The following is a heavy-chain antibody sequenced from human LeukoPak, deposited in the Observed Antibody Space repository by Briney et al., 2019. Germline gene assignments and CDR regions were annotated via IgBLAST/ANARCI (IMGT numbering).Heavy chain of an antibody. CDR3: ARDPAGFPVDY. D-gene: IGHD2-15*01. CDR2: ISAYNGNT. Sequence: GASVKVSCKASGYTFTSYAISWVRQAPGQGLEWMGWISAYNGNTTYAQTLQGRVTMTTDTSTSTAYMELRSLRSDDTAVYYCARDPAGFPVDYWGQGTLVTVSS. V-gene: IGHV1-18*01. J-gene: IGHJ4*02. CDR1: GYTFTSYA.